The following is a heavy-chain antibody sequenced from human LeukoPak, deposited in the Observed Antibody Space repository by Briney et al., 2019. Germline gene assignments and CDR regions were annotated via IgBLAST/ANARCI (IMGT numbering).Heavy chain of an antibody. CDR3: ARAPPLGATSGEGLFFDY. J-gene: IGHJ4*02. V-gene: IGHV3-74*01. CDR2: TNSDGSST. CDR1: GFTFSIYW. Sequence: GGSVRLSCAASGFTFSIYWMHWVRQAPGKGLEWVSRTNSDGSSTSDADSVKRRFTISRDNAKNTLYMQMNSLRAEATSLYYCARAPPLGATSGEGLFFDYWGKGPPVSSSS. D-gene: IGHD1-26*01.